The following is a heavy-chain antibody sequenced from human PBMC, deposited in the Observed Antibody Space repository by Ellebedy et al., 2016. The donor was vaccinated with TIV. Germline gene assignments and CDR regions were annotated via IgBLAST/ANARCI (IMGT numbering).Heavy chain of an antibody. CDR1: GFTFSSYA. Sequence: PGGSLRLSCAAYGFTFSSYAMHWVRQAPDKGLEWVAVISYDGSNKYYADSVKRRFTISRDNAKNSLYLQMISLRAEDTALYYCAKENDDYIWRSYIDYWGQGTLVTVSS. CDR3: AKENDDYIWRSYIDY. J-gene: IGHJ4*02. D-gene: IGHD3-16*01. CDR2: ISYDGSNK. V-gene: IGHV3-30-3*01.